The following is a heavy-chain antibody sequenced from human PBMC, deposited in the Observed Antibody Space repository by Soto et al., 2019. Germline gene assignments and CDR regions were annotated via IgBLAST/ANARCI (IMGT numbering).Heavy chain of an antibody. CDR3: ARGRRTCTEKTCYTDFDF. Sequence: QVHLVQSGAEVKTPGASVTISCKASGYTFSDYGIHWIRQAPGQRPEWLGWILCLNDRKEYSQKFQGRISLTRDTSASTAYMGLSRRRSEDTAVYYCARGRRTCTEKTCYTDFDFWGQGSLVSVSS. V-gene: IGHV1-3*01. D-gene: IGHD2-2*02. CDR1: GYTFSDYG. J-gene: IGHJ4*02. CDR2: ILCLNDRK.